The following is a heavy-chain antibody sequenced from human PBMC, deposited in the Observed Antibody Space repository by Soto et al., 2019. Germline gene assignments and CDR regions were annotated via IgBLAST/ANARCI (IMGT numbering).Heavy chain of an antibody. CDR3: ARYRITMVRGVIHYYYYGMDV. CDR2: INHSGST. J-gene: IGHJ6*02. V-gene: IGHV4-34*01. CDR1: GGSFSGYY. D-gene: IGHD3-10*01. Sequence: PSETLSLTCAVYGGSFSGYYWSWIRQPPGKGLERIGEINHSGSTNYNPSLKSRVTISVDTSKNQFSLKLSSVTAADTAVYYCARYRITMVRGVIHYYYYGMDVWGQGTTVTVSS.